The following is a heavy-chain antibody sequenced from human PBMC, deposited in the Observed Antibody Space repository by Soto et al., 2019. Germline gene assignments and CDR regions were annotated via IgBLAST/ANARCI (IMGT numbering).Heavy chain of an antibody. CDR1: GGSISSSSYY. D-gene: IGHD2-2*01. Sequence: QLQLQESGPGLVKPSETLSLTCTVSGGSISSSSYYWGWIRQPPGKGLEWIGSIYYSGSTYYNPSLKSRVTISVDTSKNQFSLKLSSVTAADTAVYYCAGDSYAAARTRRRAFDIWGQGTMVTVSS. V-gene: IGHV4-39*01. J-gene: IGHJ3*02. CDR2: IYYSGST. CDR3: AGDSYAAARTRRRAFDI.